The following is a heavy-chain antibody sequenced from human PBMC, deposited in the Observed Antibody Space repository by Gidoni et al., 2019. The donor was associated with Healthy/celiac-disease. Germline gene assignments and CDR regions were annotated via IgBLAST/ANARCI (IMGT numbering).Heavy chain of an antibody. V-gene: IGHV1-24*01. CDR3: ATGCGGDCYHDNYGMDV. D-gene: IGHD2-21*02. Sequence: QVQLVQSGAEVKKPGASVKVSCKVSGYTLTEVSMHWVRQAPGKGLEWMGGFDPEDGETIYAQKFQGRVTMTEDTSTDTAYMELSSLRSEDTAVYYCATGCGGDCYHDNYGMDVWGQGTTVTVSS. J-gene: IGHJ6*02. CDR2: FDPEDGET. CDR1: GYTLTEVS.